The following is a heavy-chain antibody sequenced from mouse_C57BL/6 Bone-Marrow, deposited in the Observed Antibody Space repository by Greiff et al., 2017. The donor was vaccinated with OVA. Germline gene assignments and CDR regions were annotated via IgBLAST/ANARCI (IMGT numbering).Heavy chain of an antibody. J-gene: IGHJ1*03. D-gene: IGHD1-3*01. Sequence: VQLQESGPGLVQPSQCLSITCTVSGFSLTSSGVPWVRQSPGKGLEWLGVIWSGGSTDYNAAFIPSLSISTDNSKNRVFFKMNSLQADDTAIYYCASSGCGWYFDVWGTGTTVTVSS. CDR1: GFSLTSSG. CDR3: ASSGCGWYFDV. V-gene: IGHV2-2*01. CDR2: IWSGGST.